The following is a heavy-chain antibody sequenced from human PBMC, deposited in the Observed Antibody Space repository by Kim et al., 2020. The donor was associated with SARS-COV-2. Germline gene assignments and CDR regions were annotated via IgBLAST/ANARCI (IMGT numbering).Heavy chain of an antibody. D-gene: IGHD3-16*01. V-gene: IGHV3-74*01. Sequence: GGSLRLSCAASGFTLSNYWIHWVRLVPGKGAVWVSRINEDGTIINYAESVRGRFTISRDIAKNTAYLQMNSLRVEDTAVYHCARDLFGEFDYWGQGTLVTVSS. CDR2: INEDGTII. CDR1: GFTLSNYW. J-gene: IGHJ4*02. CDR3: ARDLFGEFDY.